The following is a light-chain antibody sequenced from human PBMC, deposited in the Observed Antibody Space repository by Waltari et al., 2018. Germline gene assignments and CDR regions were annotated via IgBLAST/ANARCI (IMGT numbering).Light chain of an antibody. J-gene: IGKJ1*01. Sequence: DIQMTQSPSILSAFVGDRVTITCRASQNISTWLAWYQQKPGKAPRVVVDKASTLQSGVSSRFSGSGSGTEFSLTIISLLPDDSATYYCQQYKSYVWSFGQGTKVEIK. CDR1: QNISTW. CDR3: QQYKSYVWS. CDR2: KAS. V-gene: IGKV1-5*03.